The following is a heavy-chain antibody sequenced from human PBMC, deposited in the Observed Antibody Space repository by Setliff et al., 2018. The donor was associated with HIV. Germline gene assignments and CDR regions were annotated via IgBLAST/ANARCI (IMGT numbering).Heavy chain of an antibody. V-gene: IGHV4-4*09. Sequence: SETLSLTCNVSDDSFSTNYWSWVRQPPGKGLEWIGYIYSSGSTNFNPSLKSRVTLSIDTSKNQFSLNLTSMTAADTAVYFCVRHGYYYDFIDIWGQGTVVTVSS. CDR2: IYSSGST. J-gene: IGHJ3*02. CDR1: DDSFSTNY. CDR3: VRHGYYYDFIDI. D-gene: IGHD3-22*01.